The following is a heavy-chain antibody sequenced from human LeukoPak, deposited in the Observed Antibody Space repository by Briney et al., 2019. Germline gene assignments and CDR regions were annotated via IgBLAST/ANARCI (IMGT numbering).Heavy chain of an antibody. CDR2: IYYSGST. CDR3: ARDQAGWWFDP. J-gene: IGHJ5*02. D-gene: IGHD1-14*01. V-gene: IGHV4-30-4*01. Sequence: PSETLTLTCTVSGGSITNYYWSWIRQPPGKGLEWIGYIYYSGSTYYNPSLKSRVTISVDTSKNQFSLKLSSVTAADTAVYYCARDQAGWWFDPWGQGTLVTVSS. CDR1: GGSITNYY.